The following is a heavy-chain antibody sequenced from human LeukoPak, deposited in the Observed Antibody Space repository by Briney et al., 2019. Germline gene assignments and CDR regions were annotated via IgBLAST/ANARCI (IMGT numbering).Heavy chain of an antibody. D-gene: IGHD3-10*01. CDR3: AREEALQLLWF. Sequence: SETLSLTCTVSGGSISSSSYYWGWIRQPPGKGLEWIGSIYYSGSTYYNPSLKSRVTISVDTSKNQFSLKLSSVTAADTAVYYCAREEALQLLWFGGQGTLVTVSS. CDR1: GGSISSSSYY. V-gene: IGHV4-39*07. CDR2: IYYSGST. J-gene: IGHJ4*02.